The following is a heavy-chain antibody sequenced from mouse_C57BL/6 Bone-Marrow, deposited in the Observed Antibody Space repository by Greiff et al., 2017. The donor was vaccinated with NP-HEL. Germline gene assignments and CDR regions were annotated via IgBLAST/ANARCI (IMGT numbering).Heavy chain of an antibody. CDR1: GYTFTSYW. CDR2: IYPGSGST. J-gene: IGHJ3*01. CDR3: ARWDGYPAWFAY. D-gene: IGHD2-3*01. V-gene: IGHV1-55*01. Sequence: QVQLQQSGAELVKPGASVKMSCKASGYTFTSYWITWVKQRPGQGLEWIGDIYPGSGSTNYNEKFKSKATLTVDTSSSTAYMQLSSLTSEDSAVYYCARWDGYPAWFAYWGQGTLVTVSA.